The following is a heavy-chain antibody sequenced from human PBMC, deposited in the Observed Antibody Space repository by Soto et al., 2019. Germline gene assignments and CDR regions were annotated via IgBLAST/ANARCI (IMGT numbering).Heavy chain of an antibody. CDR1: GYTFASSG. Sequence: ASVKVSCKASGYTFASSGMHWVRQAPGQRLEWMGWINIGNGNTENSQKFQGGVRISRDTSASTVYMELSSLRSEDTAVYYCAREYYDRSGKLYFDYWGQGTLVTVSS. CDR2: INIGNGNT. V-gene: IGHV1-3*04. D-gene: IGHD3-22*01. CDR3: AREYYDRSGKLYFDY. J-gene: IGHJ4*02.